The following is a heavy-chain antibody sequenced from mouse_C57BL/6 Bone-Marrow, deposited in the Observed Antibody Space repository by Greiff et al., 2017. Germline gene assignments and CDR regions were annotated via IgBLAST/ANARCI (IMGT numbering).Heavy chain of an antibody. V-gene: IGHV1-74*01. CDR2: IHPSDSDT. Sequence: KQRPGQGLEWIGRIHPSDSDTNYNQKFKGKATLTVDKSSSTAYMQLSSLTSEDSAVYYCAISGYSKKVWGTGTTVTVSS. J-gene: IGHJ1*03. CDR3: AISGYSKKV. D-gene: IGHD2-5*01.